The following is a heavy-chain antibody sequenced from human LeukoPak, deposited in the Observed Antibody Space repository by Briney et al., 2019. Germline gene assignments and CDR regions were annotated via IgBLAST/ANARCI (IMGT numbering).Heavy chain of an antibody. CDR2: IYYSGST. V-gene: IGHV4-30-4*08. Sequence: SQTLSLTCIVSSGSISRGDYYWSWIRQPPGKAREWIGYIYYSGSTYYNPSLKSRVTISVDTSRNQFSLKVSSVTAADTAVYYCATRGYDSSGLDYRGRGTLVTVSS. J-gene: IGHJ4*02. D-gene: IGHD3-22*01. CDR3: ATRGYDSSGLDY. CDR1: SGSISRGDYY.